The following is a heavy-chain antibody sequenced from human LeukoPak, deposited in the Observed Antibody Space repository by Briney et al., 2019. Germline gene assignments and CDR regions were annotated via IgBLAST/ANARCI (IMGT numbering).Heavy chain of an antibody. Sequence: PGGSLRLSCAASGFTFSSYAMSWVRQAPGKGLEWVSAISGSGGSTYYADSVKGRFTISRDNSKNTLYLQMNSLRAEDTAVYYCAKGSSGYRRRVTAYWYFDLWGRGTLVTVSS. J-gene: IGHJ2*01. CDR2: ISGSGGST. CDR1: GFTFSSYA. CDR3: AKGSSGYRRRVTAYWYFDL. V-gene: IGHV3-23*01. D-gene: IGHD3-22*01.